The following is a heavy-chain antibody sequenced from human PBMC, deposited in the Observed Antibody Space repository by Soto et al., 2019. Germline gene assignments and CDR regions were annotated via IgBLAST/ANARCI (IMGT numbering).Heavy chain of an antibody. J-gene: IGHJ1*01. V-gene: IGHV3-66*01. CDR2: LYTGGST. CDR3: AGGQYTGHFQH. CDR1: AFNVSTNY. Sequence: PGGSLRLSCAASAFNVSTNYMSWVRQAPGKGLEWVSVLYTGGSTYYADSVKGRFTISRDNSKNTVYLQMNSLRVEDTAIYYCAGGQYTGHFQHWGQGSLVTVSS. D-gene: IGHD3-10*01.